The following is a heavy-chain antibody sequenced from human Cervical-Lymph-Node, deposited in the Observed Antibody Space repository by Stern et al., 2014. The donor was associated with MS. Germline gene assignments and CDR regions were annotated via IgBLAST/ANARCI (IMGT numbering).Heavy chain of an antibody. CDR3: ASSLRKSYYYDTIGYFDY. CDR2: IYYSGST. J-gene: IGHJ4*02. D-gene: IGHD3-22*01. CDR1: GDSISSSTYY. V-gene: IGHV4-39*01. Sequence: QLQESGPGLVQPSETLSLTCTVSGDSISSSTYYWGWIRQPPGKGLEWIGSIYYSGSTYYNPSLKSRVTLSVATSKNQFFLKWTSVTAADTALYYCASSLRKSYYYDTIGYFDYWGQGTLVTVSS.